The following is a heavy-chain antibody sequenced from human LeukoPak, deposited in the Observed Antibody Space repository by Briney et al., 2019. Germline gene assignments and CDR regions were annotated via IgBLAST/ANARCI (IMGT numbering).Heavy chain of an antibody. CDR1: GFTVSSNY. V-gene: IGHV3-53*01. Sequence: GGSLRLSCAASGFTVSSNYMSWVRQAPGKGLEWVSVIYSGGSTYYADSVKGRFTISRNNSKNTLYLQMNSLRAEDTAVYYCATMQQLTVDYWGQGTLVTVSS. D-gene: IGHD6-13*01. CDR2: IYSGGST. J-gene: IGHJ4*02. CDR3: ATMQQLTVDY.